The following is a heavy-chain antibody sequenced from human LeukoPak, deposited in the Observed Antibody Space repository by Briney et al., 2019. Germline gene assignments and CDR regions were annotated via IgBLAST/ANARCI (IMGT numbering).Heavy chain of an antibody. Sequence: SETLPLTCAVYGGSFSGYYWSWIRQPPGKGLEWIGEINHSGSTNYNPSLKSRVTISVDTSKNQFSLKLSSVTAADTAVYYCARGRLTSCYDYWGQGTLVTVSS. J-gene: IGHJ4*02. CDR3: ARGRLTSCYDY. CDR2: INHSGST. CDR1: GGSFSGYY. D-gene: IGHD2-2*01. V-gene: IGHV4-34*01.